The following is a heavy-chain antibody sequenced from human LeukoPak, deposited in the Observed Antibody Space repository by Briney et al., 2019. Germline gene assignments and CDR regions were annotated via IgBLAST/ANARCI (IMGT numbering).Heavy chain of an antibody. J-gene: IGHJ5*02. D-gene: IGHD2-2*01. CDR1: GGSISSGNYY. CDR2: IYYSGST. CDR3: ASIQVPTAMGWFDP. Sequence: PSETLSLICTVSGGSISSGNYYWSWIRQPPGKCLEWIGYIYYSGSTYYNPSLKSRVTISVDTSKNQFSLKLSSVTAADTAVYYCASIQVPTAMGWFDPWGQGTLVTVSS. V-gene: IGHV4-30-4*08.